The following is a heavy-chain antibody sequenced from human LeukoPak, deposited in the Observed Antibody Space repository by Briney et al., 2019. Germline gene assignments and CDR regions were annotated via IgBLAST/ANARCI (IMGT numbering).Heavy chain of an antibody. CDR2: INPNTGNT. CDR3: ARGAGVTISYYHYYIDV. V-gene: IGHV1-8*03. J-gene: IGHJ6*03. Sequence: ASVKVSCKASGYTFTGYYMHWVRQAPGQGLEWMGWINPNTGNTGYAQKFQGRVTITRNASISTVYMELSSLRSEDTAVYYCARGAGVTISYYHYYIDVWGKGTTVTVSS. D-gene: IGHD3-10*01. CDR1: GYTFTGYY.